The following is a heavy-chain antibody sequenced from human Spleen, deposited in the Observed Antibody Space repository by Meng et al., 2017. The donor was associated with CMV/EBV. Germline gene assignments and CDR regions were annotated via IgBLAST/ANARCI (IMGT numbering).Heavy chain of an antibody. Sequence: LQQVGSGLLKSSATLSLTCAGYGGSFSGYYWSWIRQPPGKGLEWIGEINHSGSTNYNPSLKSRVTISVDTSKNQFSLKLSSVTAADTAVYYCARSATVLIFDYWGQGTLVTVSS. CDR3: ARSATVLIFDY. J-gene: IGHJ4*02. D-gene: IGHD1-1*01. V-gene: IGHV4-34*01. CDR2: INHSGST. CDR1: GGSFSGYY.